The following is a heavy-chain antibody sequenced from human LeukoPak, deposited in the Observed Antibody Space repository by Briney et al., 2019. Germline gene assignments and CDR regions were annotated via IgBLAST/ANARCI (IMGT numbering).Heavy chain of an antibody. CDR2: IRSKPNSYAT. D-gene: IGHD2-2*01. V-gene: IGHV3-73*01. J-gene: IGHJ5*02. CDR1: GFTFSGSA. Sequence: QPGGSLRLTCAASGFTFSGSAIHWVRQASGKGLEWVGRIRSKPNSYATAYAASVQGRFTISRDNAKNTLYLQMNSLRVDDTAVYYCARAMPHDNWFDPWGQGSLVTVSS. CDR3: ARAMPHDNWFDP.